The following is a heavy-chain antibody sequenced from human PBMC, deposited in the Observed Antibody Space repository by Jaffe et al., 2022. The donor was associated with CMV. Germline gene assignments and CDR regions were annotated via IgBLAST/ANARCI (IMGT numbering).Heavy chain of an antibody. Sequence: QVQLVESGGGVVQPGRSLRLSCAASGFTFSSYGMHWVRQAPGKGLEWVAVISYDGSNKYYADSVKGRFTISRDNSKNTLYLQMNSLRAEDTAVYYCAKDLRLMTPQYYYYGMDVWGQGTTVTVSS. CDR3: AKDLRLMTPQYYYYGMDV. D-gene: IGHD3-16*01. CDR1: GFTFSSYG. V-gene: IGHV3-30*18. CDR2: ISYDGSNK. J-gene: IGHJ6*02.